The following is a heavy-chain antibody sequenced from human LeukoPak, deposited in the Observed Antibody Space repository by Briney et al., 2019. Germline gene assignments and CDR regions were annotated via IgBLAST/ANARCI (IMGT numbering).Heavy chain of an antibody. J-gene: IGHJ4*02. CDR2: IIPIFGTA. D-gene: IGHD4-17*01. CDR3: ARGGGPTVTPS. Sequence: GASVKVSCKASGGTFSSYAISWVLQAPGQGLEWMGGIIPIFGTANYAQKFQGRVTITTDESTSTAYMELSSLRSEDTAVYYCARGGGPTVTPSWGQGTLVTVSS. V-gene: IGHV1-69*05. CDR1: GGTFSSYA.